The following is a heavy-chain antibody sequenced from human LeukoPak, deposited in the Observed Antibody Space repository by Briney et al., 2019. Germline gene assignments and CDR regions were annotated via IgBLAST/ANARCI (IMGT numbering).Heavy chain of an antibody. Sequence: PSGGSLRLSCAASVFTFSSYAMSWVRQAPGKGLEWVSPISGSGGSTYYADSVKGRFTISRDNSKNTLYLQMNSLRAEDTAVYYCARGQVGATRNYYYYYMDVWGKGTTVTVSS. CDR2: ISGSGGST. V-gene: IGHV3-23*01. CDR1: VFTFSSYA. J-gene: IGHJ6*03. CDR3: ARGQVGATRNYYYYYMDV. D-gene: IGHD1-26*01.